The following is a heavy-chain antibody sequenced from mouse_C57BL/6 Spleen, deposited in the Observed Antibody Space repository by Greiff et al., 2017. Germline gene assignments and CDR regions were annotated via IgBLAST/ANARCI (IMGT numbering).Heavy chain of an antibody. V-gene: IGHV1-55*01. CDR1: GYTFTSYW. D-gene: IGHD1-1*01. Sequence: QVQLQQPGAELVKPGASVKMSCKASGYTFTSYWITWVKQRPGQGLEWIGDIYPGSGSTNYNEKFKSKATLTVDTSSSTAYMQLSSLTSEDSAVYYCVRVDYYGSGAKGYWGQGTSGTVSS. CDR3: VRVDYYGSGAKGY. J-gene: IGHJ4*01. CDR2: IYPGSGST.